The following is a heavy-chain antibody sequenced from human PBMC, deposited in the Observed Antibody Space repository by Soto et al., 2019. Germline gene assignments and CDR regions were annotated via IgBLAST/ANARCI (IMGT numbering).Heavy chain of an antibody. J-gene: IGHJ5*02. CDR2: IYHSGST. CDR1: GGSISSGGYS. D-gene: IGHD3-10*01. Sequence: PSETLSLTCAVSGGSISSGGYSWSWIRQPPGKGLEWIGYIYHSGSTYYNPSLKSRVTISVDRSKNQFSLKLSSVTAADTAVYYCARDYGSGGYYWFDPWGQGTLVTVSS. V-gene: IGHV4-30-2*01. CDR3: ARDYGSGGYYWFDP.